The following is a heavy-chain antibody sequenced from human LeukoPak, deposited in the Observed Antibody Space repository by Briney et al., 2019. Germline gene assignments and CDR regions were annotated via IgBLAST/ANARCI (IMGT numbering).Heavy chain of an antibody. CDR1: GFTFSTYA. CDR2: MSYDGNNK. D-gene: IGHD1-1*01. Sequence: GGSLRLSCAASGFTFSTYAMHWVRQAPGKGLEWVAVMSYDGNNKYYTHSVKGRFTISRDNAKNLLYLQMDSLRVEDTAIYYCARDPRTVRIWGQGTLVTVSS. V-gene: IGHV3-30*04. J-gene: IGHJ4*02. CDR3: ARDPRTVRI.